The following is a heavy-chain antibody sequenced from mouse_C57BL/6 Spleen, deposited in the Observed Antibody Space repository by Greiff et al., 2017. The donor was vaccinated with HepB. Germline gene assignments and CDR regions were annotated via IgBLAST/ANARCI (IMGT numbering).Heavy chain of an antibody. J-gene: IGHJ2*01. CDR3: ARSLCYFDY. CDR2: IHPNSGIT. V-gene: IGHV1-64*01. CDR1: GYTFTSYW. Sequence: QVQLQQSGAELVKPGASVKLSCKASGYTFTSYWMHWVKQRPGQGLEWIGMIHPNSGITNYNEKFKSKATLTVDKSSSTAYMQLSSLTSEDSAVYYCARSLCYFDYWGQGTTLTVSS.